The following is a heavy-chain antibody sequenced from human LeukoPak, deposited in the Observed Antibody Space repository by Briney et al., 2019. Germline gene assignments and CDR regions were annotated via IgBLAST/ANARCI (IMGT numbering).Heavy chain of an antibody. V-gene: IGHV4-39*07. Sequence: PSETLSLTCTVSGGFISSSSYYWGWIRQPPGKGLEWIGNVYYSASTYYHPSLKSRVTISVDTSKNQFSLKLSSVTAADTAVYYCALSQLDYYDSGLYDYWGQGTLVTVSS. CDR3: ALSQLDYYDSGLYDY. CDR2: VYYSAST. CDR1: GGFISSSSYY. D-gene: IGHD3-22*01. J-gene: IGHJ4*02.